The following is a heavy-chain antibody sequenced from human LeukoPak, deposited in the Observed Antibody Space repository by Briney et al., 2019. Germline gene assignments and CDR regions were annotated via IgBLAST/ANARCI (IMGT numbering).Heavy chain of an antibody. CDR3: ARSDTPLSDFDI. Sequence: GGSLRLSCAASGFTFSSYSMNWVRQAPGKGLEWVSSISSSSSYIYYADSVKGRFTISRDNAKNSLYLQMNSLRAEDTAVYYCARSDTPLSDFDIWGQGTMVTVSS. D-gene: IGHD5-18*01. V-gene: IGHV3-21*01. J-gene: IGHJ3*02. CDR2: ISSSSSYI. CDR1: GFTFSSYS.